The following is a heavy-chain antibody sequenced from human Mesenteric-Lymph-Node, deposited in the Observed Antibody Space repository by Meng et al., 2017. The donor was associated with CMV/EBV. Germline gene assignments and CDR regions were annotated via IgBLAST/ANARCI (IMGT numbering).Heavy chain of an antibody. V-gene: IGHV4-34*01. Sequence: QGQRQQWGAGLLKPSETLSLTCAVYGGSFSGYYWSWIRQPPGKGLEWIGEINHSGSTNYNPPLKSRVTISVDTSKNQFSLKLSSVTAADTAVYYCARHQRWLKSEGGFNYWGQGTLVTVSS. D-gene: IGHD4-23*01. CDR2: INHSGST. CDR1: GGSFSGYY. J-gene: IGHJ4*02. CDR3: ARHQRWLKSEGGFNY.